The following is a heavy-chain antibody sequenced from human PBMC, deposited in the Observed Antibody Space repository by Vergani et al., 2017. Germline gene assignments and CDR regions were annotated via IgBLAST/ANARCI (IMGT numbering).Heavy chain of an antibody. CDR1: GFTFSSYG. CDR3: ARESIAAGDAFDI. D-gene: IGHD6-13*01. CDR2: IWYDGSNK. J-gene: IGHJ3*02. Sequence: QVQLVESGGGVVLPGRSLRLSCAASGFTFSSYGMHWVRQAPGKGLEWVAVIWYDGSNKYYADSVKGRFTISRDNSKNTLYLQMNSLRAEDTAVYYCARESIAAGDAFDIWGQGTMVTVSS. V-gene: IGHV3-33*01.